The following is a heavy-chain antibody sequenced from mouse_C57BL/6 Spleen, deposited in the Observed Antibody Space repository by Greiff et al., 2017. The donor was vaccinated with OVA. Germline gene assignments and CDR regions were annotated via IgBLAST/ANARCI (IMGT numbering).Heavy chain of an antibody. CDR2: ISYDGSN. V-gene: IGHV3-6*01. CDR1: GYSITSGYY. D-gene: IGHD3-3*01. J-gene: IGHJ4*01. Sequence: EVKLEESGPGLVKPSQSLSLTCSVTGYSITSGYYWNWIRQFPGNKLEWMGYISYDGSNNYNPSLKNRISITRDTSKNQFFLKLNSVTTEDTATYYCVRGLPFMDYWGQGTSVTVSS. CDR3: VRGLPFMDY.